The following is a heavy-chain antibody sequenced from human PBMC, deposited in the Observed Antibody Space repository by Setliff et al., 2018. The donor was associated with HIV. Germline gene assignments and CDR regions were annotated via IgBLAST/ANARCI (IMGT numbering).Heavy chain of an antibody. CDR2: VYGSGST. CDR3: ATRRDGYRDSFDI. Sequence: SETLSLTCTVSGGFISSYYWSWVRQPPGKGLEWIGYVYGSGSTNYNPSLKSRVTISVDTSRNQFSLKVTSVSAADTAVYYCATRRDGYRDSFDIWGQGTVVTVS. D-gene: IGHD2-21*01. J-gene: IGHJ3*02. CDR1: GGFISSYY. V-gene: IGHV4-59*01.